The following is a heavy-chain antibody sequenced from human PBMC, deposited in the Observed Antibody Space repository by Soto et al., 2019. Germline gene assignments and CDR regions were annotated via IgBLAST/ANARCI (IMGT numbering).Heavy chain of an antibody. CDR2: VFYTGFT. CDR3: ATSQKGYNWNYFDH. Sequence: SETLSLTCAVSGGSISGSYYYWAWLRQSPGKGPEWIGSVFYTGFTSYNPSLESRVSVSVDTSKSQYSLKLSAVTAADTAVYYCATSQKGYNWNYFDHWGQGALVTVSS. V-gene: IGHV4-39*01. CDR1: GGSISGSYYY. J-gene: IGHJ4*02. D-gene: IGHD1-20*01.